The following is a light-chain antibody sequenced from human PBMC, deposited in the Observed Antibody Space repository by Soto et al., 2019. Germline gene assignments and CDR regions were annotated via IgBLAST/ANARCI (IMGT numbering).Light chain of an antibody. CDR2: DVS. CDR1: HSVSSNY. Sequence: EIVLTQSPGTLSLSPGERATLSCRSSHSVSSNYLAWYQQKPGQAPRLLIYDVSSKATGIPNKFSGSGSGTDFTLIINILELVDFAVYYCPQYGITPTCGKRTKVEVK. CDR3: PQYGITPT. V-gene: IGKV3-20*01. J-gene: IGKJ1*01.